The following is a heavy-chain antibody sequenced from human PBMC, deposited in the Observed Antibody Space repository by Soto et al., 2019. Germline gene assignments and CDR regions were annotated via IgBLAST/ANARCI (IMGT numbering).Heavy chain of an antibody. V-gene: IGHV3-23*01. CDR1: GFNFNKYA. CDR2: ISCCGGTA. Sequence: EVQLLESGGGLVRPGESLRLSCAASGFNFNKYAMSWVRQAPGEGLEWVSGISCCGGTASYADSVKRRFTIARDDAKNTLEFDMNSLRVEDTAEYYCAKADSQQWMLPHLENWGRGTLVTVS. CDR3: AKADSQQWMLPHLEN. J-gene: IGHJ4*02. D-gene: IGHD2-8*01.